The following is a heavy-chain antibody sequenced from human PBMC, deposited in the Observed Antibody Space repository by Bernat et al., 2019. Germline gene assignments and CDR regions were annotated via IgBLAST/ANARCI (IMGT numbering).Heavy chain of an antibody. Sequence: QVQLVESGGGVVQPGRSLRLSCAASGFTFSSYGMHWVRQAPGKGLEWVAVISYDGSNKYYADSVKGRFTISRDNSKNTLYLQMNSLRAEDTAVYYCAKSGALFWILVGAPFDYWGKGTLVTVSS. V-gene: IGHV3-30*18. D-gene: IGHD3-22*01. CDR1: GFTFSSYG. CDR2: ISYDGSNK. J-gene: IGHJ4*02. CDR3: AKSGALFWILVGAPFDY.